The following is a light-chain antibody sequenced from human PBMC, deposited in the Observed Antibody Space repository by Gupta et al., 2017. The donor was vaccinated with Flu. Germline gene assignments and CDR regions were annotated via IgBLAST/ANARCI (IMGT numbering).Light chain of an antibody. J-gene: IGKJ4*01. CDR1: QSVSSC. V-gene: IGKV3-11*01. CDR2: DAS. CDR3: QQRSNWPPVT. Sequence: ERVTLSCRASQSVSSCFAWYQQKPGQAPRLLIYDASNRATGIPARFSGSGSGTDFTLTISSLEPEDFAVYYCQQRSNWPPVTFGGGTKVEIK.